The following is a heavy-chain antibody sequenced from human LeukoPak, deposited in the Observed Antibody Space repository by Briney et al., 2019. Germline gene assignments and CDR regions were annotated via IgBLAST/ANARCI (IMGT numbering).Heavy chain of an antibody. CDR3: ARVIGSYGDSAY. V-gene: IGHV3-48*04. Sequence: GGSLRLSCAASGFTFSSYSINWFRQAPGKGLEWVSYISSTSSAIYYADSVKGRFTISRDNAKNSLYLQMNSLRAEDTAVYYCARVIGSYGDSAYWGQGTLVTVSS. CDR1: GFTFSSYS. CDR2: ISSTSSAI. D-gene: IGHD1-26*01. J-gene: IGHJ4*02.